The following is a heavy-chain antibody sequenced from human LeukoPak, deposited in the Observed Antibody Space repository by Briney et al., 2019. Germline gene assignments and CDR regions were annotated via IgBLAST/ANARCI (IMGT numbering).Heavy chain of an antibody. Sequence: GGSLRLSCAASEFTFSNYWMSWVRQAPGEGLEWVANINQDGSGKEYGDSVGGRFTISRDNAKNSLYLQLNRPRAEDPAAYFCVRDPYGGSSGAFDIWGQGTMLTVSS. V-gene: IGHV3-7*01. D-gene: IGHD1-26*01. CDR2: INQDGSGK. CDR1: EFTFSNYW. CDR3: VRDPYGGSSGAFDI. J-gene: IGHJ3*02.